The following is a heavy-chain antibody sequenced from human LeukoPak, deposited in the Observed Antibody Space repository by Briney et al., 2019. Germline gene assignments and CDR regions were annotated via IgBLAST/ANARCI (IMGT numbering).Heavy chain of an antibody. CDR3: AKAAAGYSIMRPVDY. Sequence: ASVKVSCKASGYTFTSYYMHWVRQAPGQGLEWMGIINPSGGSTSYAQKFQSRVTMTRDTSTSTVYMELSSLRAEDTAVYYCAKAAAGYSIMRPVDYWGQGTLVTVSS. CDR1: GYTFTSYY. CDR2: INPSGGST. J-gene: IGHJ4*02. V-gene: IGHV1-46*01. D-gene: IGHD6-13*01.